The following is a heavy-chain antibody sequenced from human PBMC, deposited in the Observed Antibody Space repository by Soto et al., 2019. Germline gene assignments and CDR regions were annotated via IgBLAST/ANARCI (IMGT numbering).Heavy chain of an antibody. J-gene: IGHJ6*02. V-gene: IGHV6-1*01. Sequence: SQTLSLTCAISGDSVSSNSAAWNWIRQSPSRGLEWLGRTYYRSKWYNDYAVSVKSRITINPDTSKNQFSLQLNSVTPEDTAVYYCSRAITMIVVASHYGMDVWGQGTMVTVS. CDR3: SRAITMIVVASHYGMDV. CDR2: TYYRSKWYN. D-gene: IGHD3-22*01. CDR1: GDSVSSNSAA.